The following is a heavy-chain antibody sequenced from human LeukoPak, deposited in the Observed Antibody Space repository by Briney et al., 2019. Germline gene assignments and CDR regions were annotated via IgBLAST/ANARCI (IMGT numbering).Heavy chain of an antibody. CDR3: ARRSHCEGGSCPPV. Sequence: SETLSLTCTVSGDSTSSSYFSSSYYYWVWIRQPPGKGLEWIGSIYYGGTTYHNPSLQSRVTISSDTSKNQFSLRLRSVTATDTAVYYCARRSHCEGGSCPPVWGQGTTVTVSS. D-gene: IGHD2-15*01. CDR1: GDSTSSSYFSSSYYY. J-gene: IGHJ6*02. CDR2: IYYGGTT. V-gene: IGHV4-39*01.